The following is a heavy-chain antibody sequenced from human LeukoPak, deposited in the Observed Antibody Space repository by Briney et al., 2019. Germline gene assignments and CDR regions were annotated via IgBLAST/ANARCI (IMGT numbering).Heavy chain of an antibody. CDR1: GFTFSNAW. V-gene: IGHV3-15*01. CDR2: IKSTTEGVTT. J-gene: IGHJ4*02. D-gene: IGHD2-2*01. CDR3: TTDVRGLVELPAAG. Sequence: GGSLCLSRAASGFTFSNAWLSWVRQAPGKGLEWVGRIKSTTEGVTTDYAAPVKGRFTISRDDSKNTVYLQMNGLKTEDTAVYHCTTDVRGLVELPAAGWAQETLVTVSS.